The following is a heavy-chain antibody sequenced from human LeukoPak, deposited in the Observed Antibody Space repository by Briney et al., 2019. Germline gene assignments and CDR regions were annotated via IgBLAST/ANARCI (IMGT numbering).Heavy chain of an antibody. V-gene: IGHV3-74*01. CDR2: IHGDGSGT. CDR3: TTDGYSGYEGLYDY. J-gene: IGHJ4*02. Sequence: PGGSLRLSCAASGFTFSSYWMHWVRQAPGKGLVWVSRIHGDGSGTTYADSVKGRFTISRDNAKNTLYLQMNSLKTEDTAVYYCTTDGYSGYEGLYDYWGQGTLVTVSS. D-gene: IGHD5-12*01. CDR1: GFTFSSYW.